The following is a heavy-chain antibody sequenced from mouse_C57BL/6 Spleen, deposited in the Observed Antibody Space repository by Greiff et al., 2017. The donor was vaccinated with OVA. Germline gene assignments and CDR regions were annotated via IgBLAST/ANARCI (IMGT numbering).Heavy chain of an antibody. Sequence: VQLQQSGAELARPGASVKLSCKASGYTFTSYGISWVKQRTGQGLEWIGEIYPRSGNTYYNEKFKGKATLTADKSSSTAYMELRSLTSEDSAVYFGARSGSVITRGWYFDVWGTGTTVTVSS. CDR2: IYPRSGNT. D-gene: IGHD1-1*01. V-gene: IGHV1-81*01. CDR3: ARSGSVITRGWYFDV. CDR1: GYTFTSYG. J-gene: IGHJ1*03.